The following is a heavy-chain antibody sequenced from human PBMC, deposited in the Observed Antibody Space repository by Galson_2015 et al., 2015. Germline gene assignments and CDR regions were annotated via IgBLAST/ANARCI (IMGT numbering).Heavy chain of an antibody. CDR1: GGSISSGSYY. J-gene: IGHJ1*01. V-gene: IGHV4-61*02. CDR3: ARPPHPPGDLRYFQH. Sequence: TLSLTCTVSGGSISSGSYYWSWIRQPAGKGLEWIGRIYTSGSTNYNPSLKSRVTISVDTSKNQFSLKLSSVTAADTAVYYCARPPHPPGDLRYFQHWGQGTLVTVSS. CDR2: IYTSGST.